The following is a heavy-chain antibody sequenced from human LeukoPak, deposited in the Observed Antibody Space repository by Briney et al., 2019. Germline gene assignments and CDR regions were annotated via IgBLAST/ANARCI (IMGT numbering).Heavy chain of an antibody. V-gene: IGHV3-33*01. D-gene: IGHD5-12*01. Sequence: GGSLRLSCAASGLTFSSYGMHWVRQAPGKGLEWVAVIWYDGSSKYYADSVKGRFTISRDNSKNTLYLQMNNLRAEDTAVYYCARSRGYSGYDMDYWGQGTLVTVSS. CDR1: GLTFSSYG. J-gene: IGHJ4*02. CDR2: IWYDGSSK. CDR3: ARSRGYSGYDMDY.